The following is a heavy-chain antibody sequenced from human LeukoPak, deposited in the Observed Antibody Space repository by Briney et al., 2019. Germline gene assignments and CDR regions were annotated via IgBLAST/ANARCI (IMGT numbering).Heavy chain of an antibody. J-gene: IGHJ4*02. CDR1: GFSFTNYA. CDR3: AKHCASAACYRFEY. V-gene: IGHV3-23*01. Sequence: PGGSLRLSCAASGFSFTNYAMSWVRQAPGKGLEWVSAISGTGSDTNYADSVMGQFTISRDNSKNTLYLQMNSLRAEDTAIYYCAKHCASAACYRFEYWGQGTLVTVSS. D-gene: IGHD2-2*01. CDR2: ISGTGSDT.